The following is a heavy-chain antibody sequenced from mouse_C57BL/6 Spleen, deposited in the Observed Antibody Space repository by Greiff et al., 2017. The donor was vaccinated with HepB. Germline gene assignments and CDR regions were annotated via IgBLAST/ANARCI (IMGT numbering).Heavy chain of an antibody. CDR1: GYAFSSSW. V-gene: IGHV1-82*01. J-gene: IGHJ3*01. CDR2: IYPGDGDT. D-gene: IGHD3-2*02. Sequence: QVQLQQSGPELVKPGASVKISCKASGYAFSSSWMNWVKQRPGKGLEWIGRIYPGDGDTNDHGKFKGKATLTADKSSSTAYMQLSSLTSEDSAVYFCARRDSSGYRFAYWGQGTLVTVSA. CDR3: ARRDSSGYRFAY.